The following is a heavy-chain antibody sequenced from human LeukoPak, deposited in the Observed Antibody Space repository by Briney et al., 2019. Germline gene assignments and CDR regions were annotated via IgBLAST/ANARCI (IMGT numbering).Heavy chain of an antibody. V-gene: IGHV1-69*01. J-gene: IGHJ3*02. CDR1: GGTFSSYA. Sequence: GSSVKVSCXASGGTFSSYAISWVRQAPGQGLEWMGGIIPIFGTANYAQKFQGRVTITADESTSTAYMELSSLRSEDTAVYYCAREPVIVATTDAFDIWGQGTMVTVSS. CDR3: AREPVIVATTDAFDI. CDR2: IIPIFGTA. D-gene: IGHD5-12*01.